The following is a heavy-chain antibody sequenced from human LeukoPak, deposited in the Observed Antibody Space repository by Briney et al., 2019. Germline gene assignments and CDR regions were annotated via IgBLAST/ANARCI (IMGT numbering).Heavy chain of an antibody. CDR3: ARIRRGGYVVWFDP. V-gene: IGHV4-59*01. Sequence: SETLSLTCTVSGGSISSYYWSWIRQPPGKGLEWNGYIYYSGSTNYNPSLKSRVTISVDTSKNQFSLKLSSVTAADTAVYYCARIRRGGYVVWFDPWGQGTLVTVSS. J-gene: IGHJ5*02. CDR2: IYYSGST. CDR1: GGSISSYY. D-gene: IGHD1-26*01.